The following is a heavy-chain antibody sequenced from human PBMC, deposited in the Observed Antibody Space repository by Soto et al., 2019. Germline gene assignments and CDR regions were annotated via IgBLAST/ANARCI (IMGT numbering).Heavy chain of an antibody. J-gene: IGHJ4*02. V-gene: IGHV1-3*01. Sequence: ASVKVSCKASGYTFTSYAMHWVRQAPGQRLEWMGWINAGNGNTKYSQKFQGRVTITRDTSASTAYMELSSLRSEDTAVYYCVREWFRRYYYDSSGYSTYFDYWGQGTLVTVSS. D-gene: IGHD3-22*01. CDR1: GYTFTSYA. CDR3: VREWFRRYYYDSSGYSTYFDY. CDR2: INAGNGNT.